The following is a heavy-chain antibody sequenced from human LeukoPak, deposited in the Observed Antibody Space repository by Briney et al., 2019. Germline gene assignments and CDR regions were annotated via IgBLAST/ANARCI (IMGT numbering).Heavy chain of an antibody. CDR2: IYYSGST. J-gene: IGHJ6*02. D-gene: IGHD4-11*01. Sequence: SETLSLTCTVSGGSISSSSYYWGWIRQPPGKGLEWIGSIYYSGSTYYNPSLKSRVTISVDTSKNQFSLKLSSVTAADTAVYYCARDPHRLHKDYYYYGMDVWGQGTTVTVSS. CDR3: ARDPHRLHKDYYYYGMDV. CDR1: GGSISSSSYY. V-gene: IGHV4-39*02.